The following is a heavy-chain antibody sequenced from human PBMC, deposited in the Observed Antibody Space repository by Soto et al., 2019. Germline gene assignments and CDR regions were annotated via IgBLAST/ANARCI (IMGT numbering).Heavy chain of an antibody. J-gene: IGHJ4*02. CDR2: ISGSGGST. Sequence: GSLLLSCTASGFTFSSYAMSWVRQAPGKGLEWVSAISGSGGSTYYADSVKGRFTISRDNSKNTLYLQMNSLRAEDTAVYYCEKTYDSSGYYYVVDYWGQGTLVTVYS. CDR3: EKTYDSSGYYYVVDY. D-gene: IGHD3-22*01. CDR1: GFTFSSYA. V-gene: IGHV3-23*01.